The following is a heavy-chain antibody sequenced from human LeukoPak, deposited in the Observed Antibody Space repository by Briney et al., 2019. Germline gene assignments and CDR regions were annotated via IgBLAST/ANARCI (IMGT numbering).Heavy chain of an antibody. CDR3: ARLRFDFWSGYTHPYFDY. CDR1: GRSISISSYF. J-gene: IGHJ4*02. V-gene: IGHV4-39*01. Sequence: PSETLSLTCSVSGRSISISSYFWGWIRKPPGRGRVSFGRVYCSGTTYYHPSVQSRVPISVDTSKIQFSLKLSSVAATDTAVYFCARLRFDFWSGYTHPYFDYWGQGTLVTVSS. D-gene: IGHD3-3*01. CDR2: VYCSGTT.